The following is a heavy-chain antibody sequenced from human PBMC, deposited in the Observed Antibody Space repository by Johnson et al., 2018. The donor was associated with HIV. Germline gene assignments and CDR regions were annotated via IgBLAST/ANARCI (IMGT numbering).Heavy chain of an antibody. CDR2: IKQDGSEK. D-gene: IGHD1-26*01. V-gene: IGHV3-7*03. CDR3: ALVGAHDAFDI. J-gene: IGHJ3*02. Sequence: VQLVESGGGLVQPGGSLRLSCDASGFTFSDHWMNWVRQAPGKGLEWVATIKQDGSEKSYVDSVKGRFTISRDNSKNTLYLQMNSLRAEDTAVYYCALVGAHDAFDIWGQGTMVTVSS. CDR1: GFTFSDHW.